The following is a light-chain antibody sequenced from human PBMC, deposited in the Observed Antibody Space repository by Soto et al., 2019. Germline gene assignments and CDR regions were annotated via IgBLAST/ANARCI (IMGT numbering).Light chain of an antibody. V-gene: IGLV1-40*01. CDR3: QSYDSSLSGVV. J-gene: IGLJ2*01. Sequence: QSALTQPPSVSAAPGQQITISCSGSSSNIRINYVSWFQQVPGTAPKLLIYGNSNRPSGVPDRFSGSKSGTSASLAITGLQAEDEADYYCQSYDSSLSGVVFGGGTKLTVL. CDR2: GNS. CDR1: SSNIRINY.